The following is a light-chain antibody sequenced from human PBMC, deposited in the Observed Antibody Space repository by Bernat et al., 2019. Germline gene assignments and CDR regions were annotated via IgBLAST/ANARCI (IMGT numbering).Light chain of an antibody. CDR3: CSYAGSGTWV. Sequence: QSALTQPASVSGSPGQSITIPCTGASSDVGSYNLVSWYQQHPGKAPKVMIYEGTKRPSGVSNRFSGSKSGNTASLTISGLQAEDEADYSCCSYAGSGTWVFGGGTKLTVL. J-gene: IGLJ3*02. CDR2: EGT. CDR1: SSDVGSYNL. V-gene: IGLV2-23*01.